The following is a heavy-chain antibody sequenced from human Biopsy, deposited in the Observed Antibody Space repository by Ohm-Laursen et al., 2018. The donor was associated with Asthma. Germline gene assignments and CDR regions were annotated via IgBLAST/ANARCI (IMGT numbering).Heavy chain of an antibody. D-gene: IGHD1-26*01. J-gene: IGHJ4*02. CDR2: FSGSGGST. V-gene: IGHV3-23*01. CDR1: GLTLISYA. CDR3: PKRGSYFDY. Sequence: SLRLSFVASGLTLISYALSWVRQAPRKALAWVSAFSGSGGSTHYADSVKARFTISRDKSKNTLYVQRNSQRAEDTAGYYCPKRGSYFDYWGQGTLVTVSS.